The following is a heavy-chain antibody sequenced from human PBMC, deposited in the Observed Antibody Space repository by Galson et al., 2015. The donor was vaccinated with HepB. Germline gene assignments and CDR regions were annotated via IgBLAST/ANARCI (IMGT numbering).Heavy chain of an antibody. Sequence: CAISGDSVSSNSAAWNWIRQSPSRGLEWLGRTYYRSKWYNDYAVSVKSRITINPDTSKNQFSLQLNSVTPEDTAVYYCAREEVVVVAAEPLAAFDIWGQGTMVTVSS. CDR3: AREEVVVVAAEPLAAFDI. CDR1: GDSVSSNSAA. D-gene: IGHD2-15*01. V-gene: IGHV6-1*01. CDR2: TYYRSKWYN. J-gene: IGHJ3*02.